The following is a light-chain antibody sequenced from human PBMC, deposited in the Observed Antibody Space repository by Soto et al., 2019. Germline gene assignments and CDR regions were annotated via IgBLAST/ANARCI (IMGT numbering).Light chain of an antibody. CDR1: QSVSSSN. Sequence: EIVLTQSPGTLSLSPGARATLSCRASQSVSSSNLAWYQQKPGQAPRLLIYGASSRATGIPDRFSGSGSGTDFTLTISRLEPEDFAVYYCQQYGVSQGPFXGGTKADIK. CDR3: QQYGVSQGP. CDR2: GAS. V-gene: IGKV3-20*01. J-gene: IGKJ4*01.